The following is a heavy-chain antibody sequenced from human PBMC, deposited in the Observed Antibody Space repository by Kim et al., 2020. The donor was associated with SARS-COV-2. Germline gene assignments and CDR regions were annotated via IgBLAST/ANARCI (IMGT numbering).Heavy chain of an antibody. CDR3: ARKARKTMEHGY. Sequence: NHTPSLKSRVTISLDTSKNQFSLKLSSVTAADTAGYYCARKARKTMEHGYWGQGTLVTVSS. J-gene: IGHJ4*02. D-gene: IGHD3-10*01. V-gene: IGHV4-34*01.